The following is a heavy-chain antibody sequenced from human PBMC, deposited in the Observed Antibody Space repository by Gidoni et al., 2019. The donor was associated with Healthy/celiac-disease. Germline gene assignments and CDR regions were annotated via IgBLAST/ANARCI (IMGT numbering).Heavy chain of an antibody. CDR3: AGLRSKGGDY. V-gene: IGHV5-10-1*03. D-gene: IGHD2-2*01. CDR1: GYSSTSYW. J-gene: IGHJ4*02. CDR2: IDPSDSYT. Sequence: EVQLVQSGAEGKKPGETRRIAGKGSGYSSTSYWISRVRQMPGKGLDWGGGIDPSDSYTSYSPSFQGHVTISADKSISTASLQWNSRKASDTAMYYCAGLRSKGGDYWGQGTLVTVSS.